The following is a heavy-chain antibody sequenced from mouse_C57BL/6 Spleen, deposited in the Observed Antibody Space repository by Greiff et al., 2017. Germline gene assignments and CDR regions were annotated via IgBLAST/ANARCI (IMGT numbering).Heavy chain of an antibody. CDR2: ISYDGSN. CDR1: GYSITSGYY. Sequence: VQLKESGPGLVKPSQSLSLTCSVTGYSITSGYYWNWIRQFPGNKLEWMGYISYDGSNNYNPSLKNRISITRDTSKNQFFLKLNSVTTEDTATYYCARDPDVWGTGTTVTVSS. CDR3: ARDPDV. J-gene: IGHJ1*03. V-gene: IGHV3-6*01.